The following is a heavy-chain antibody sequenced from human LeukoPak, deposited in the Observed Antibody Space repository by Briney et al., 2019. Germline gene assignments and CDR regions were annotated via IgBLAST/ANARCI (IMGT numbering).Heavy chain of an antibody. D-gene: IGHD6-19*01. J-gene: IGHJ4*02. Sequence: PSETLSLTCTVSAGSISSFFWNWIRQPPGKGLEWIGYISYSGNTNYNPSPKSRVTISVDTSKNQFSLKLSSVTAADTAVYYCARALNGWYNFDYWGQGTLVTVSS. V-gene: IGHV4-59*01. CDR1: AGSISSFF. CDR3: ARALNGWYNFDY. CDR2: ISYSGNT.